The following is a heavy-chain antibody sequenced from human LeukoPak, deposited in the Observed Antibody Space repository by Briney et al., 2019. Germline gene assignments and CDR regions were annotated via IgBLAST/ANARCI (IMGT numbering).Heavy chain of an antibody. J-gene: IGHJ4*02. Sequence: ASVKVSCKASGYTFTSYGISWVRQSPGQGLEWMGWISTYNGNTNYAQKLQGRVTMTTDTSTSTAYMELRSLRSDDTAVYYCARISNYYDSTGYEYWGQGTLATVSS. CDR2: ISTYNGNT. V-gene: IGHV1-18*01. CDR3: ARISNYYDSTGYEY. D-gene: IGHD3-22*01. CDR1: GYTFTSYG.